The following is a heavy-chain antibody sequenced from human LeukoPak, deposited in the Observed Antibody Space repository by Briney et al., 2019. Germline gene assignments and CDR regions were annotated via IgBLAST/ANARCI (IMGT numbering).Heavy chain of an antibody. J-gene: IGHJ4*02. CDR3: ARDYLGY. D-gene: IGHD7-27*01. CDR2: ISGSSGHI. V-gene: IGHV3-21*06. CDR1: GFTFSTYA. Sequence: GGSLRLSCAASGFTFSTYAMIWVGQAPGKGLEGVSSISGSSGHIYYADSVKGRFTTSRDNAKNSLYLQMNSLRAEDTAVYYCARDYLGYWGQGTLVTVSS.